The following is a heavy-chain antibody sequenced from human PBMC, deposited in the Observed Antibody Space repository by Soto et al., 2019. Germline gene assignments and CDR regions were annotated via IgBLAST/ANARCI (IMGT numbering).Heavy chain of an antibody. CDR3: ARGPYRNTYNWFDS. D-gene: IGHD5-12*01. Sequence: GGSLRLSCAASGFTFSSYAMSWVRQAPGKGLEWVSAISGSGGSTYYADSVKGRFTISRDNSKNSLYLQMNSLGVEDTAVYYCARGPYRNTYNWFDSWGQGTLVTVSS. CDR1: GFTFSSYA. V-gene: IGHV3-23*01. J-gene: IGHJ5*02. CDR2: ISGSGGST.